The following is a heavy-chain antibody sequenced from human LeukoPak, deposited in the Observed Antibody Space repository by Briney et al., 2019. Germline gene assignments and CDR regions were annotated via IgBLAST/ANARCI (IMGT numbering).Heavy chain of an antibody. V-gene: IGHV4-34*01. CDR2: INHSGST. CDR3: ARGRGYCDSGSCDGFDY. J-gene: IGHJ4*02. CDR1: GGSFSGYY. D-gene: IGHD2-15*01. Sequence: PSETLSLTCAVYGGSFSGYYWSWIRQPPGKGLEWIGEINHSGSTNYSPSLKSRVTISVDTSKNQFSLKLSSVTAADTAVYYCARGRGYCDSGSCDGFDYWGQGTLVTVSS.